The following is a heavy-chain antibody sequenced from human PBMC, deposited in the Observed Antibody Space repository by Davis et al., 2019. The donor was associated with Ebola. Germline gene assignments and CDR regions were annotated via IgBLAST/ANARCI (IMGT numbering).Heavy chain of an antibody. CDR2: IDWDDVK. Sequence: SGSTLVKSTQTLTLTCTFSGFSLSTSGMCVNWSRQPPGKALEWLARIDWDDVKNYNTSLKTRLTISKDTSKNQVVLTMTNLDPVDTATYYCARIRTSKCRDDYWGQGTLVTVSS. V-gene: IGHV2-70*11. CDR1: GFSLSTSGMC. CDR3: ARIRTSKCRDDY. D-gene: IGHD1-1*01. J-gene: IGHJ4*02.